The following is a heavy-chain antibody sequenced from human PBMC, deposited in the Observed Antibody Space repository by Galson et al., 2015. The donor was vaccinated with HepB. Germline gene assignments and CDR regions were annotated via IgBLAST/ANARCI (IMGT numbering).Heavy chain of an antibody. V-gene: IGHV3-21*01. J-gene: IGHJ4*02. CDR1: GFTFSTYS. CDR3: VRGFMIRGITRRYYFDH. CDR2: ITSRSSYI. D-gene: IGHD3-10*01. Sequence: SLRLSCAASGFTFSTYSMNWVRQAPGKGLGWVSSITSRSSYISYADSVTGRFTISRDNDKNSLYLQMNSLRPEDTAVYYCVRGFMIRGITRRYYFDHWGQGTLVTVSS.